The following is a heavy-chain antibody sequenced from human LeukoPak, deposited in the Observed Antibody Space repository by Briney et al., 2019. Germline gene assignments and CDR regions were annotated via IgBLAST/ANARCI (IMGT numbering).Heavy chain of an antibody. CDR3: TRETSSRYFDY. V-gene: IGHV1-3*01. Sequence: ASVKVSCKASGYTFTSYAMHWVRQAPGQSLEWMGWVNAGNGNTKYSQKFQGRITITRNTSISTAYMELSSLRSEDTAVYYCTRETSSRYFDYWGQGTLVTVSS. J-gene: IGHJ4*02. CDR1: GYTFTSYA. CDR2: VNAGNGNT.